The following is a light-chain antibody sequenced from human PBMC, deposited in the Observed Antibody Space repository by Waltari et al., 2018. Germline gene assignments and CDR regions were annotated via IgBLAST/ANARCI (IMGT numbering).Light chain of an antibody. J-gene: IGKJ5*01. V-gene: IGKV3-20*01. CDR3: QQYGDSRIT. CDR2: GAS. Sequence: EIVLTQYPGTLYLSAGERATLSCRASQSIRSRYLAWYQQTPGQAPRLLIHGASSRATGSPDRFRGSGSGTDFTLTINRVEPEDFAVYYCQQYGDSRITFGQGTRLEIK. CDR1: QSIRSRY.